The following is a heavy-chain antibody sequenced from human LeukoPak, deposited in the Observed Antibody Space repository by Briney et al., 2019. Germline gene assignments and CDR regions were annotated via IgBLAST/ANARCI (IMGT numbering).Heavy chain of an antibody. J-gene: IGHJ4*02. CDR1: GYSISSGYY. D-gene: IGHD2-2*01. CDR2: IYHSGST. CDR3: ASRINCSSTSCYVGGFDY. Sequence: SETLSLTCAVSGYSISSGYYWGWIRQPPGKGLEWIGSIYHSGSTYYSPSLKSRVTISVDTSKNQFSLKLSSVTAADTAVYYCASRINCSSTSCYVGGFDYWGQGTLVTVSS. V-gene: IGHV4-38-2*01.